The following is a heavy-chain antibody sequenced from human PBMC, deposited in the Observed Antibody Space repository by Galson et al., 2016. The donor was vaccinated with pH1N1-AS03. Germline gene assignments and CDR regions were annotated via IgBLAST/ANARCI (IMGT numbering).Heavy chain of an antibody. J-gene: IGHJ5*02. V-gene: IGHV1-8*02. D-gene: IGHD3-22*01. CDR2: MNPGSGGT. CDR1: GYTFTNYA. CDR3: ATSGRKNMYYFDNRVS. Sequence: SVKVSCTASGYTFTNYAVTWVRQATGQGFEWMWCMNPGSGGTCYAQKFQGRVAMTRHTAITTAYMELTGLTREDTARYYCATSGRKNMYYFDNRVSWGQGTLVRVSS.